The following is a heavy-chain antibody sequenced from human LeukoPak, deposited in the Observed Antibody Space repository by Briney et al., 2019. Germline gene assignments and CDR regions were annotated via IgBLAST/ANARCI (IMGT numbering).Heavy chain of an antibody. J-gene: IGHJ6*02. D-gene: IGHD6-19*01. CDR3: AAVAGTKYYYYYGMDV. Sequence: GGSLRLSCAASGFLFSRYGMHWVRQAPGKGLEWVAYMAHDGKTEDYAESVKGRFIISRDNSKSMLYLQMNSLRAEDTAVYYCAAVAGTKYYYYYGMDVWGQGTTVTVSS. V-gene: IGHV3-33*05. CDR2: MAHDGKTE. CDR1: GFLFSRYG.